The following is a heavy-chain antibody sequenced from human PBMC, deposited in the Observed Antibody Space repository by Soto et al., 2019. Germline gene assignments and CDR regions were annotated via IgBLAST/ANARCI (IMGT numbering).Heavy chain of an antibody. CDR1: GFIFGNYM. V-gene: IGHV3-23*01. Sequence: EVQLLESGGCLVQPGESLRLSCAFSGFIFGNYMMTWVRQAPGKWLEWVSTIRDGGESTYYADSVKGRFTISRDNSKNTLNLQMDSLGVEDTAVYYCAPHVHCSGGSCHYDAFDIRGQGTMVTVS. CDR2: IRDGGEST. D-gene: IGHD2-15*01. J-gene: IGHJ3*02. CDR3: APHVHCSGGSCHYDAFDI.